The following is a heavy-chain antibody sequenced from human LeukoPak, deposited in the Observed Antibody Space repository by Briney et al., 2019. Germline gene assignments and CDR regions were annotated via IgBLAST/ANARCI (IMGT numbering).Heavy chain of an antibody. J-gene: IGHJ5*02. CDR3: ARGYGSGRYSNWFDP. Sequence: GGSLRLSCAASGFTFSDYYITWIRQAPGKGLDWVSYISESGGTIHYADSVKGRFIISRDNAKNSLYLQMNGLRAEDTAVYYCARGYGSGRYSNWFDPWGQGTLVTVSS. D-gene: IGHD3-10*01. CDR1: GFTFSDYY. V-gene: IGHV3-11*04. CDR2: ISESGGTI.